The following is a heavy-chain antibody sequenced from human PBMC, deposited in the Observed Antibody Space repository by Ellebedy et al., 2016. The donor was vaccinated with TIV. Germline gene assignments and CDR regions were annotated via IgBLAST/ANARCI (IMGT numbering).Heavy chain of an antibody. J-gene: IGHJ6*02. CDR3: ARGVMGNYSYGMDV. Sequence: MPSETLSLTCAVYGASFSGYYWSWIRQPPGKGLEWIGEINHSGSTNYNPSLKSRVTISVDTSKNQFSLKMSSVTAADTAVYYCARGVMGNYSYGMDVWGQGTTVTVSS. D-gene: IGHD2-21*01. CDR1: GASFSGYY. V-gene: IGHV4-34*01. CDR2: INHSGST.